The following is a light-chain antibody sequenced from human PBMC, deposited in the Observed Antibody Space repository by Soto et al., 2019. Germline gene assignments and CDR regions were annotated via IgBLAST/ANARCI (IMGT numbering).Light chain of an antibody. V-gene: IGLV2-23*01. CDR3: CSYAGTSTYV. J-gene: IGLJ1*01. Sequence: QSVLTQPASVSGSPGQSITISCTGTDSDIGNYNLVSWYQQYPGKAPKLMIYEGSKRPSGVSDRFSGSKSGNTASLTVSRLQTEDEADYYCCSYAGTSTYVFGTGTKVTVL. CDR1: DSDIGNYNL. CDR2: EGS.